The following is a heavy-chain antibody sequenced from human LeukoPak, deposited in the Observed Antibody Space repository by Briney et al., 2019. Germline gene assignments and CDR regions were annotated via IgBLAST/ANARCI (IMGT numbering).Heavy chain of an antibody. CDR2: ISAGGDST. CDR1: GFTFSSSA. D-gene: IGHD3-3*01. CDR3: AKLFWSGYYSGNSPIDY. J-gene: IGHJ4*02. V-gene: IGHV3-23*01. Sequence: GGSLRLSCAASGFTFSSSAMSWVRQAPGKGLEWVSGISAGGDSTYYADSVKGRTTISRDNSKNTLYLQMNSLRAEDTAVYYCAKLFWSGYYSGNSPIDYWGQGTLVTVSS.